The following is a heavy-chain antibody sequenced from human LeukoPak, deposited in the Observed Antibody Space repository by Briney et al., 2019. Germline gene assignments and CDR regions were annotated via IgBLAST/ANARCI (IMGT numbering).Heavy chain of an antibody. J-gene: IGHJ4*02. V-gene: IGHV3-53*01. CDR3: ARLGDGYNYFDY. CDR1: VFTVNSNF. CDR2: IYSGGST. D-gene: IGHD5-24*01. Sequence: PGGSVRLSCAASVFTVNSNFMSWVRHAPWKGLEWVSVIYSGGSTYYADSVKGRFTISRDNSKNTLYLQMNSLRADDTAVYYCARLGDGYNYFDYWGQGTLVTVSS.